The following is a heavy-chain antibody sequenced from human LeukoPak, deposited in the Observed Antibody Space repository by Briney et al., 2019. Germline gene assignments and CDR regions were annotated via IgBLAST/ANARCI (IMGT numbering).Heavy chain of an antibody. V-gene: IGHV5-51*01. CDR3: ASTDCSGGSCYPYYFDY. CDR2: IYPGDSNP. D-gene: IGHD2-15*01. Sequence: GESLKISCQGSGYIFTNYWIGWVRQMPGKGLEWMGIIYPGDSNPRYSPSFQGQVTISADKSISTAYLQWSSLKASDTAMYYCASTDCSGGSCYPYYFDYWGQGTLVTVSS. J-gene: IGHJ4*02. CDR1: GYIFTNYW.